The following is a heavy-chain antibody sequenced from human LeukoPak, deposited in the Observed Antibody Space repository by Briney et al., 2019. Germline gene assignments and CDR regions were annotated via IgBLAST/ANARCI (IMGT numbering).Heavy chain of an antibody. CDR3: ARDVPLVLRFLEWPPTYGMDV. J-gene: IGHJ6*02. Sequence: SETLSLTCTVSGGSLSSGSYYWGWLRQRAGTGLEWCGRIYRSGSTNDNPSLKSRVTISVGTSKNQFSLKLSSVTAADTAVYYCARDVPLVLRFLEWPPTYGMDVWGQGTTVTVSS. V-gene: IGHV4-61*02. CDR1: GGSLSSGSYY. CDR2: IYRSGST. D-gene: IGHD3-3*01.